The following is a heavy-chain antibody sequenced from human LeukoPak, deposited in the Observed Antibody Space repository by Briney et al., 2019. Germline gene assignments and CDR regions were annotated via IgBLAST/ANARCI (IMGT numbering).Heavy chain of an antibody. D-gene: IGHD4/OR15-4a*01. CDR2: INISGNS. J-gene: IGHJ4*02. CDR1: VGSSGGFS. Sequence: SRTLPPPAAVLVGSSGGFSWGWFASPPGKGRGGLGAINISGNSKYNPSLKSRVTISVDPSKNQFSLKVISVTAADTAVYYCARGDDGPTHYFDYWGQGTLVTVSS. CDR3: ARGDDGPTHYFDY. V-gene: IGHV4-34*01.